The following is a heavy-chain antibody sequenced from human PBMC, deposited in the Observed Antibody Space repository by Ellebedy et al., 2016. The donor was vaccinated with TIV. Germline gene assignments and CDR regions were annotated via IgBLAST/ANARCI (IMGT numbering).Heavy chain of an antibody. V-gene: IGHV3-23*01. CDR3: VKGGWCDD. CDR2: FSGTGDNT. J-gene: IGHJ5*02. Sequence: GESLKISXVASGFTFSTYDMTWVRQPPGEGLEWVSAFSGTGDNTHYADSVKGRFSISRDNSKNTLYLQMNSLRVEDTAVYYCVKGGWCDDWGQGTRVTVSS. CDR1: GFTFSTYD.